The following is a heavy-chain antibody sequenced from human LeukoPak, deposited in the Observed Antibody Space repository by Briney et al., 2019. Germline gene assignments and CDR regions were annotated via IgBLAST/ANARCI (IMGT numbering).Heavy chain of an antibody. Sequence: GGSLRLSCAASGFTFTNYAMNWVRQAPGKGLGWVSFINAGGGGTDYADSVKGRFTISRDNSKMYLQMDNLRAEDTAVYYCAKVGFGGQTNNWGQGTLVTVSS. J-gene: IGHJ4*02. CDR3: AKVGFGGQTNN. D-gene: IGHD4-23*01. CDR1: GFTFTNYA. CDR2: INAGGGGT. V-gene: IGHV3-23*01.